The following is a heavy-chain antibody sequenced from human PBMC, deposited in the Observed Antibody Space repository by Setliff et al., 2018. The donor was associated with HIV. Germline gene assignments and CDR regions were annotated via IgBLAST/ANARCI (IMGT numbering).Heavy chain of an antibody. CDR3: ARHYYDSTEDAFDI. J-gene: IGHJ3*02. V-gene: IGHV4-61*09. Sequence: SETLSLTCTVSGGSISSGSYYWSWIRQPAGKGLEWIGHIYTSGSTNYNPSLKSRVTISVDTSKNQFSLKLSSVTAADTAVYYCARHYYDSTEDAFDIWGQGTMVTVSS. D-gene: IGHD3-22*01. CDR1: GGSISSGSYY. CDR2: IYTSGST.